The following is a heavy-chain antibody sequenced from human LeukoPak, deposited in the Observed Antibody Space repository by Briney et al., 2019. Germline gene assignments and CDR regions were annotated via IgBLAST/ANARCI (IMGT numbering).Heavy chain of an antibody. D-gene: IGHD4-17*01. CDR1: DGSISSYY. CDR3: ARERLPGVTTVTRWFDP. J-gene: IGHJ5*02. V-gene: IGHV4-59*01. Sequence: SETLSLTCTVSDGSISSYYWSWIRQPPGKELEWIGHIHYSGSTNYNSSLMSRVTISVDTSKNQFFLKLSSVTAADTAVYYCARERLPGVTTVTRWFDPWGQGTLVTVSS. CDR2: IHYSGST.